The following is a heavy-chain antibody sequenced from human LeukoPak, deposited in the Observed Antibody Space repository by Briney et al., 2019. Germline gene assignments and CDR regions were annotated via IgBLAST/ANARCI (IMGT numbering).Heavy chain of an antibody. J-gene: IGHJ4*02. CDR1: GGSISSHY. Sequence: SETLSLTCTVSGGSISSHYWSWIRQPPGKVLEWIGSIYHSGSAYYNPSLKSRVTISVDTSKNQFSLKLSSVTAADTAVYYCVRYCSSTTCYTRAVDYWGQGTLVTVSS. V-gene: IGHV4-59*05. D-gene: IGHD2-2*02. CDR2: IYHSGSA. CDR3: VRYCSSTTCYTRAVDY.